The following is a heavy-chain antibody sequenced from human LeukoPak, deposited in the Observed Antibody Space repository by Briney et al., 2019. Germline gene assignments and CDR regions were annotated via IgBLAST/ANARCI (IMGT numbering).Heavy chain of an antibody. D-gene: IGHD4-11*01. CDR2: MNPNSGNT. CDR3: ARGSRLTGQRLPPTRRFDP. CDR1: GYTFTSYD. Sequence: ASVKVSCKASGYTFTSYDINWVRQAPGQGLEWMGWMNPNSGNTGYVQKFQGRVTMTRDTSISTAYMELRGLRSEDTAVYYCARGSRLTGQRLPPTRRFDPWGQGTLVTVFS. V-gene: IGHV1-8*02. J-gene: IGHJ5*02.